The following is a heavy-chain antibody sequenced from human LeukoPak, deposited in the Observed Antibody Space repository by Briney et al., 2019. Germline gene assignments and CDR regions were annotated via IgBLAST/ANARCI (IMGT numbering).Heavy chain of an antibody. CDR1: GFTFSSYG. CDR2: IWYDGSNK. CDR3: ARDETCSGGSCHNYFDY. Sequence: GGSLRLSCAASGFTFSSYGMHWVRQAPGKGLEWVAVIWYDGSNKYYADSVRGRFTISRDNSKNTLYLQMNSLRAEDTAVYYCARDETCSGGSCHNYFDYWGQGTLVTVSS. D-gene: IGHD2-15*01. J-gene: IGHJ4*02. V-gene: IGHV3-33*08.